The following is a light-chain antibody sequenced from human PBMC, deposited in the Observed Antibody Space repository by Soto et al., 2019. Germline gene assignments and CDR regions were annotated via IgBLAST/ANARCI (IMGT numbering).Light chain of an antibody. CDR2: KTV. CDR3: ASWDDSPSAHVV. Sequence: QSVLTQPPSASGTPGQRVTISCSGSGSNLESNHVSWYQQIPGTAPKLLIYKTVQRPSGVPERFSGFKSATSAALAIRDLRAEDEADYYCASWDDSPSAHVVFGGGTQLTVL. V-gene: IGLV1-47*01. CDR1: GSNLESNH. J-gene: IGLJ2*01.